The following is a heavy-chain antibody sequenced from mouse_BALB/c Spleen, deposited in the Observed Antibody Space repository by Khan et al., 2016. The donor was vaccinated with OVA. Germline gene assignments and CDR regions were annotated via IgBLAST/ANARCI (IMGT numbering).Heavy chain of an antibody. V-gene: IGHV5-6*01. CDR1: GFSFSSYS. D-gene: IGHD4-1*01. CDR3: ASHLTVSFAY. Sequence: EVQGVESGGDLVKPGGSLKLSCAASGFSFSSYSMSWVRQTPDKRLEWVATISSGGDYTYYPDIVKGRFTISRDNAKNTLYLQMSSLKSEDTAMYYCASHLTVSFAYWGQGTLVTVSA. J-gene: IGHJ3*01. CDR2: ISSGGDYT.